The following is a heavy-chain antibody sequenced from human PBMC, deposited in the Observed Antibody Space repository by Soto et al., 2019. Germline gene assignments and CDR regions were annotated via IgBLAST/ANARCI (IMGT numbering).Heavy chain of an antibody. J-gene: IGHJ5*02. CDR1: GFTFSSYG. CDR2: ISYDGSNK. Sequence: GGSLRLSCAASGFTFSSYGMHWVRQAPGKGLEWVAVISYDGSNKYYADSVKGRFTISRDNSKNTLYLQMNSLRAEDTAVYYCAKANYYDSSGRGSWFDPWGQGTLVTVSS. V-gene: IGHV3-30*18. CDR3: AKANYYDSSGRGSWFDP. D-gene: IGHD3-22*01.